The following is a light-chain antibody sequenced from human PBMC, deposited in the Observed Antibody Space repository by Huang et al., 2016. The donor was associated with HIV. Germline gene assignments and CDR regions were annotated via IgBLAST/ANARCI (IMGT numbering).Light chain of an antibody. CDR3: HQYGSLPLT. CDR2: GAS. J-gene: IGKJ4*01. CDR1: QSVTSSY. Sequence: EIVLTQSPGTLSLSPGERATLSCRASQSVTSSYLAWYQQSRGQAPRLLIYGASSRATGLPVRFSGSGSGTDFTLTITRLEPEDFAVYFCHQYGSLPLTFGGGTKVEIK. V-gene: IGKV3-20*01.